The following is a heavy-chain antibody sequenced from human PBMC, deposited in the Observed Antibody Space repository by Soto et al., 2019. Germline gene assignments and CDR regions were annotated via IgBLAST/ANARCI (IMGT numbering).Heavy chain of an antibody. CDR1: CGSISGYY. J-gene: IGHJ4*02. D-gene: IGHD1-26*01. Sequence: SETLSLTCTVSCGSISGYYWSWIRQPPGKGLEWIGWIHYSGNTLYNPSLKTRLTISVDPSRNQFSLKLSSVTAADTAIYFCARYSERHTELDYWGQGTLVTVSS. CDR2: IHYSGNT. V-gene: IGHV4-59*01. CDR3: ARYSERHTELDY.